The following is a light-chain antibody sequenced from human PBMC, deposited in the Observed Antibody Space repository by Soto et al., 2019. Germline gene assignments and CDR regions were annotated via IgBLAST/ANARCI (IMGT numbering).Light chain of an antibody. CDR2: EVN. Sequence: QSALTQPPSSSGSPGQSVAISCTGTISDVGGYNYVSWYQQHPGKAPKLMIYEVNKRPSGVPDRFSGSKSGNTASLTVSGLQAEDEADYYCSSYAGSSNVFGTRTKVNVL. V-gene: IGLV2-8*01. J-gene: IGLJ1*01. CDR3: SSYAGSSNV. CDR1: ISDVGGYNY.